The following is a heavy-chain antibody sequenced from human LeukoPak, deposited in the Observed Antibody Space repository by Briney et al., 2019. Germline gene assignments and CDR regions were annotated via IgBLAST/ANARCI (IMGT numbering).Heavy chain of an antibody. D-gene: IGHD6-19*01. CDR1: GFTLSSYA. Sequence: GGSLRLSCAASGFTLSSYAMSWVRQAPGKGLEGVSAISGSGRSTYYADSVKGRFTISRDNSKNTLYLQMNSLRAEDTAVYYCATDSSGYQSMDVWGQGTTVTASS. CDR2: ISGSGRST. J-gene: IGHJ6*02. V-gene: IGHV3-23*01. CDR3: ATDSSGYQSMDV.